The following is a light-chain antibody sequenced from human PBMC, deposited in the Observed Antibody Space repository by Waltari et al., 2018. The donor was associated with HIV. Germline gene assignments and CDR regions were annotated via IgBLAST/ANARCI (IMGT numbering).Light chain of an antibody. Sequence: QSALTQPASVSGSPGQSIPISCTGTNSDDGGHNYVSWYQQHPGKAPKILIYEVSNRPSGVSNRFSGSKSGNTASMTISGLQAEDEADYYCNSYRSSTTPCVFGTGTKVTVL. V-gene: IGLV2-14*01. CDR2: EVS. CDR3: NSYRSSTTPCV. CDR1: NSDDGGHNY. J-gene: IGLJ1*01.